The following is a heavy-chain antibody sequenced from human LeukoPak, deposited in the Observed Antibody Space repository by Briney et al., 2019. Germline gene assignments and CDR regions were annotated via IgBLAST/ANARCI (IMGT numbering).Heavy chain of an antibody. D-gene: IGHD4-11*01. CDR2: IYTSGST. V-gene: IGHV4-4*07. Sequence: SETLSLTCTVSGGSISSYYWRWIRQPAGKGLEWIGRIYTSGSTNYNPSLKSRVTMSVDTSKNQFSLKLSSVTAADTAVYYCARDHRDTALDYRIDPWGQGALVTVSS. CDR1: GGSISSYY. CDR3: ARDHRDTALDYRIDP. J-gene: IGHJ5*02.